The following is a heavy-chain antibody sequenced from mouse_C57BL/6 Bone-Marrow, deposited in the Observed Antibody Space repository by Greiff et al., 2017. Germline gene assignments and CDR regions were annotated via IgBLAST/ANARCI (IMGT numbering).Heavy chain of an antibody. V-gene: IGHV1-81*01. D-gene: IGHD2-5*01. Sequence: VQLQESGAELARPGASVQLSCKASGYTFTSYGISWVKQRTGQGLEWIGEIYPRSGNTYYNEKFKGKATLTADKSSSTAYMELRSLTSDDSAVYFCARPYSNYFWFAYWGQGTLVTVSA. J-gene: IGHJ3*01. CDR1: GYTFTSYG. CDR2: IYPRSGNT. CDR3: ARPYSNYFWFAY.